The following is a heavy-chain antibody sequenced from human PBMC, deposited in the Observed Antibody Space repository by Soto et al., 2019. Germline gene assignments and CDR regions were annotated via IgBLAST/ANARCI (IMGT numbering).Heavy chain of an antibody. CDR3: ARDSGLLWFGERGTNWFDP. J-gene: IGHJ5*02. D-gene: IGHD3-10*01. CDR2: IIPILGIA. V-gene: IGHV1-69*04. Sequence: ASVKVSCKASGGTFSSYTISWVRQAPGQGLEWMGRIIPILGIANYAQKFQGRVTITADKSTSTAYIELSSLRSEDTAVYYCARDSGLLWFGERGTNWFDPWGQGTLVTVSS. CDR1: GGTFSSYT.